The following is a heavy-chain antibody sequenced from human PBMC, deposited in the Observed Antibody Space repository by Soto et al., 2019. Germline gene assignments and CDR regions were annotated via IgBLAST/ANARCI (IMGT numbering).Heavy chain of an antibody. CDR3: ARGYYDFWSGPKHYYFDY. V-gene: IGHV1-69*12. D-gene: IGHD3-3*01. CDR2: IIPILGTA. J-gene: IGHJ4*02. CDR1: GGTFSSYA. Sequence: QVQLVQSGAEVKKPGSSVKVSCKAYGGTFSSYALSWVRQAPGQGLEWMGGIIPILGTANYAQKFQGRVTITADESTSTAYMELSSLRSEDTAVYYCARGYYDFWSGPKHYYFDYWGQGTLVTVSS.